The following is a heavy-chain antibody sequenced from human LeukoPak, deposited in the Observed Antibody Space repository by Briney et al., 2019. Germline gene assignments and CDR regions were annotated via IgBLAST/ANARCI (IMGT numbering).Heavy chain of an antibody. V-gene: IGHV3-13*01. J-gene: IGHJ4*02. CDR1: GFTFSAYD. D-gene: IGHD6-19*01. CDR3: PRVLRDSGGWYHFDY. CDR2: ITNVGDT. Sequence: GGSLRLSCAASGFTFSAYDIHWVRHASGKGLEWVSGITNVGDTHYPDSVKGRFTISRENAKNSLYLQLNNLRAGDTAVYYCPRVLRDSGGWYHFDYWGQGTLVTVSS.